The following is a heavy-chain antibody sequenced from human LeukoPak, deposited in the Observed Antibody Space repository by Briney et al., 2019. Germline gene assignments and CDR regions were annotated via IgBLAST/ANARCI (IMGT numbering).Heavy chain of an antibody. V-gene: IGHV4-59*08. CDR2: IYYSGST. D-gene: IGHD3-22*01. CDR3: ARHHSSGYQRGYYYGMDV. J-gene: IGHJ6*02. Sequence: SETLSLTCTVSGGSISSYYWSWIRQPPGEGLEWIGYIYYSGSTNYNPSLKSRVTISVDTSKNQFSLKLSSVTAADTAVYYCARHHSSGYQRGYYYGMDVWGQGTTVTVSS. CDR1: GGSISSYY.